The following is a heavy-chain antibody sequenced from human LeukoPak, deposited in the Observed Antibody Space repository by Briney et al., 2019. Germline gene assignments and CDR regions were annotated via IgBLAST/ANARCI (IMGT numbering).Heavy chain of an antibody. CDR1: GGSIRNYNNY. Sequence: PSETLSLTCIVSGGSIRNYNNYWSWIRQPPGKGLEWIGEINHSGSTNYSPSLKSRVTISVDTSKNQFSLKLSSVTAADTAVYYCARGRLVLRYFDRSLSAWGQGTLVTVSS. J-gene: IGHJ4*02. CDR3: ARGRLVLRYFDRSLSA. D-gene: IGHD3-9*01. V-gene: IGHV4-34*01. CDR2: INHSGST.